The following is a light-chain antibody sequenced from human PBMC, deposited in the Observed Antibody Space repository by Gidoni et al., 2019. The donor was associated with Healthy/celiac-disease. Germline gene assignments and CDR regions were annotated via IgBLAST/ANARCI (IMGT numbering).Light chain of an antibody. CDR3: CSYACSSTWV. CDR2: EGS. CDR1: SRDVGSYNL. Sequence: QSALTQPASVSGSPGQSITISCTGTSRDVGSYNLVSWYQQHPGKAPKLMIYEGSTRPSGVSNRFSGSKSGNTASLTISGLLAEDEADYCCCSYACSSTWVFGGGTKLTVL. V-gene: IGLV2-23*01. J-gene: IGLJ3*02.